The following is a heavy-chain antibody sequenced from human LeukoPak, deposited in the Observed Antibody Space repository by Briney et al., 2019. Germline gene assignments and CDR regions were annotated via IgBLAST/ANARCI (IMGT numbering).Heavy chain of an antibody. D-gene: IGHD3-22*01. Sequence: SETLSLTCTVSGGSISSYYWSWIRQPPGKGLEGIGYIYYSGGTNYNPSLKSRVTISVDTSKKQFSLRLSSVTAADTAVYYCARRGGDSSGNFDYWGQGTLVTVSS. J-gene: IGHJ4*02. CDR1: GGSISSYY. CDR2: IYYSGGT. V-gene: IGHV4-59*08. CDR3: ARRGGDSSGNFDY.